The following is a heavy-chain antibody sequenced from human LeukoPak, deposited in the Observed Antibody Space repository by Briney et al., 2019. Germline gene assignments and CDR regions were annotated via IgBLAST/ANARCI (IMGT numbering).Heavy chain of an antibody. Sequence: SVKVSCKASGYTFTSYDINWVRQAPGQGLEWMGGIIPIFGTANYAQKFQGRVTITADESTSTAYMELSSLRSEDTAVYYCARERYCGGDCPHDAFDIWGQGTMVTVSS. CDR1: GYTFTSYD. CDR2: IIPIFGTA. J-gene: IGHJ3*02. D-gene: IGHD2-21*01. V-gene: IGHV1-69*13. CDR3: ARERYCGGDCPHDAFDI.